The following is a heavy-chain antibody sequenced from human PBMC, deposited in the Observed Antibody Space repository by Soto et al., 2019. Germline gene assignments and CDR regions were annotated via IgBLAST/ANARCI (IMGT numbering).Heavy chain of an antibody. D-gene: IGHD2-2*01. CDR3: ARSQGSSTSLEIYYYYYYGMDV. CDR2: IIPIVGSA. J-gene: IGHJ6*02. V-gene: IGHV1-69*13. CDR1: GYTFTSYA. Sequence: SVKVSCKASGYTFTSYAISWVRQAPGQGLEWMGGIIPIVGSANYAQKFQGRVTITADESTSTAYMELSSLRSEDTAVYYCARSQGSSTSLEIYYYYYYGMDVWGQGTTVTVSS.